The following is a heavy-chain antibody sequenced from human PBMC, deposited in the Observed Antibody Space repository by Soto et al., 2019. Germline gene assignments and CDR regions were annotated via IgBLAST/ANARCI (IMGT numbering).Heavy chain of an antibody. J-gene: IGHJ4*02. Sequence: EVQLVESGGGLVQPGRSLRLSCVTSGFIADDYAMHWVRQAPGKGLEWVSGISSNSATINYADSVKGRFTISRDNANNSLFLQMNRLRPEDTAFYYCVKDLKWGGMTTIHYFDSWGQGTLVTVSS. D-gene: IGHD4-17*01. V-gene: IGHV3-9*02. CDR1: GFIADDYA. CDR2: ISSNSATI. CDR3: VKDLKWGGMTTIHYFDS.